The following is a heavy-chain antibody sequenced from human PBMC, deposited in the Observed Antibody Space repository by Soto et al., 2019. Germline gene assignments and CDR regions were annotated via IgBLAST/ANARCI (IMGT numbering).Heavy chain of an antibody. Sequence: ASVKVSCKASGYTFTSYYINWVRQATGQGLEWMGWMNPNSGNTGYAQKFQGRVTMTRNTSISTAYMELSSLRSEDTAVYYCARVGSGRFLEWLLGDYGMDVWGQGTTVTVSS. V-gene: IGHV1-8*01. CDR2: MNPNSGNT. CDR3: ARVGSGRFLEWLLGDYGMDV. CDR1: GYTFTSYY. J-gene: IGHJ6*02. D-gene: IGHD3-3*01.